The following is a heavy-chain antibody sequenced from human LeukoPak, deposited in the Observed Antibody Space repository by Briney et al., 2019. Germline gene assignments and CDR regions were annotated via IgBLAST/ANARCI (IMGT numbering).Heavy chain of an antibody. V-gene: IGHV4-34*01. J-gene: IGHJ5*02. CDR3: AQTLHDYGDYAPEA. D-gene: IGHD4-17*01. CDR2: INHSGST. Sequence: SETLSLTCVVYGGSFSGYFWSWIRQPPGKGLEWIGEINHSGSTNYNPSLKSRVTISVDTSKNQFSLKLSSVTAADTAVYYCAQTLHDYGDYAPEAWGQGTLVTVSS. CDR1: GGSFSGYF.